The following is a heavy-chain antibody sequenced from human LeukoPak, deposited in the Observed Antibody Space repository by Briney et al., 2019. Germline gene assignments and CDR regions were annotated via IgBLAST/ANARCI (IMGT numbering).Heavy chain of an antibody. V-gene: IGHV3-7*03. CDR3: ARRYFDY. Sequence: GFLRLSCVASGFTISSYWMHWVRQAPGKGLEWVANIKQDGSEEYYVDSVKGRFTISRDNAKNSLYLQMNSLRAEDTAVYYCARRYFDYWGQGILVTVSS. CDR2: IKQDGSEE. J-gene: IGHJ4*02. CDR1: GFTISSYW.